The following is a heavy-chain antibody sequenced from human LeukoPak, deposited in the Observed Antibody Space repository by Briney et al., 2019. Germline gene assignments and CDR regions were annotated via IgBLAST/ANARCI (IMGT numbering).Heavy chain of an antibody. CDR1: GFTFINYA. J-gene: IGHJ4*02. V-gene: IGHV3-53*01. Sequence: GGSLRLSCAASGFTFINYAMAWVRQAPGKGLEWVSIVYRGASIYYLDSVKGRFTISRDNSENTLYLQMDNLRAEDTAIYYCARATDTNYFDFWGQGTLLTVSS. CDR2: VYRGASI. D-gene: IGHD1-26*01. CDR3: ARATDTNYFDF.